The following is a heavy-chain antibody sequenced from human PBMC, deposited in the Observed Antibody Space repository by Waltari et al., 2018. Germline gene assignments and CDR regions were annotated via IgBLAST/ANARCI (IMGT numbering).Heavy chain of an antibody. CDR2: IYPGDADT. V-gene: IGHV5-51*01. Sequence: EVQLVQSGAAVKKPGESLKISCKGSGYSFASYWIGWVRQMPRKGLEWMGIIYPGDADTRYSPSFQDQVTISADKSISTAYLQWSSLKASDTAMYYCARHVGVAARTQAGFDPWGQGTLVTVSS. D-gene: IGHD6-6*01. CDR3: ARHVGVAARTQAGFDP. CDR1: GYSFASYW. J-gene: IGHJ5*02.